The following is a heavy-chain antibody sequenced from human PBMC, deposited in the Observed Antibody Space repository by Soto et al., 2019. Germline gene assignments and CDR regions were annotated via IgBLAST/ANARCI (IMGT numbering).Heavy chain of an antibody. CDR3: ARHAVGYGGKFDF. CDR1: GGSVSSGSYY. D-gene: IGHD2-15*01. V-gene: IGHV4-61*01. J-gene: IGHJ4*02. Sequence: SETLSLTCTVSGGSVSSGSYYWSWIRQPPGKGLEWIGYIYYSGSTNYNPSLKSRVTISVDTSKNQFSLKLRSVTAADTAVYYCARHAVGYGGKFDFWGQGTLVTVSS. CDR2: IYYSGST.